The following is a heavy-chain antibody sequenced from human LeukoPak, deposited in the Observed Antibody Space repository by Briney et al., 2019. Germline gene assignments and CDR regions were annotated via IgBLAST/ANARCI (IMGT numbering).Heavy chain of an antibody. D-gene: IGHD3-10*01. CDR2: IYYSGST. CDR3: ATSSGTHDPFFY. CDR1: GGSISSSSYY. V-gene: IGHV4-39*07. J-gene: IGHJ4*02. Sequence: SETLSLTCTVSGGSISSSSYYWGWIRQPPGKGPEWIGSIYYSGSTYYNPSLKSRVTISVDTSKSQFSLKLSSVTAADTAVYYCATSSGTHDPFFYWGQGTLVTVSS.